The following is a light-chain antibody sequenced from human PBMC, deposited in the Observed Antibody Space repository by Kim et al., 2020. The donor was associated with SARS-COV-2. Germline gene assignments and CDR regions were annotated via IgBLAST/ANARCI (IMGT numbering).Light chain of an antibody. CDR1: QNINSQ. Sequence: GDGVTITCRASQNINSQLAWYQQKPGKAPKLLIYKASNSEGGVPSRFSGSGYGTEFTLTITSLQPDDFATYYCQQYGSYWTFGQGTKVDI. J-gene: IGKJ1*01. CDR3: QQYGSYWT. V-gene: IGKV1-5*03. CDR2: KAS.